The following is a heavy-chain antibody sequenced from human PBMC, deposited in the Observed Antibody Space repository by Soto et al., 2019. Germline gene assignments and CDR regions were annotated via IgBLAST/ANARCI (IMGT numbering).Heavy chain of an antibody. J-gene: IGHJ4*02. CDR1: GYTFTGYY. CDR2: IVVGSGNT. D-gene: IGHD7-27*01. V-gene: IGHV1-58*02. CDR3: AAAPNWGSGY. Sequence: ASVKVSCKASGYTFTGYYMHWVRQAPGQGLEWMGWIVVGSGNTNYAQKFQERVTITRDMSTSTAYMELSSLRSEDTAVYYCAAAPNWGSGYWGQGTLVTVSS.